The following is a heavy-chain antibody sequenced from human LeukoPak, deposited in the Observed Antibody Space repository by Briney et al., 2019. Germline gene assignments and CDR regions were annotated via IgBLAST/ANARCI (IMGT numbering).Heavy chain of an antibody. CDR3: ARGIAVRASHWFDP. V-gene: IGHV1-2*02. CDR2: INPNSGGT. J-gene: IGHJ5*02. D-gene: IGHD3-10*01. CDR1: GYTFTAYY. Sequence: GASVKVSCKASGYTFTAYYIHWVRQAPGQGLEWMGWINPNSGGTDYAQKFQGRVTMTRDTSISTAYMELSRLRSDDTAVYHCARGIAVRASHWFDPWGQGTLVTVSS.